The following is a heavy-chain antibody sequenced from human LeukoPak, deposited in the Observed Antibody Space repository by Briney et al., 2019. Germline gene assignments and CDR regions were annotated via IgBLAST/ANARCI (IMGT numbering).Heavy chain of an antibody. CDR3: AARPGEIAVPVDY. J-gene: IGHJ4*02. Sequence: PGGSLRLSCAASGFTFSTCAMTWVRQTPRKGLEWVSRISGSGGITYYADSVNGRFTISRDNSKKTLYLQMHSLGAEDTAVYSCAARPGEIAVPVDYWGQGTLVTVSS. D-gene: IGHD3-10*01. CDR1: GFTFSTCA. V-gene: IGHV3-23*01. CDR2: ISGSGGIT.